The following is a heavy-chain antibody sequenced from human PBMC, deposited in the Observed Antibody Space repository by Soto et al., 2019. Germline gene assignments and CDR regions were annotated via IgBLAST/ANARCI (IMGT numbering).Heavy chain of an antibody. Sequence: VGSLRLSCAASGFTFSSYSMNWVRQAPGKGLEWVSYISSSSSTIYYADSVKGRFTISRDNAKNSLYLQMNSLRAEDTAVYYCARDRGYCSSTSCYHAFDIWGQGTMVTVSS. CDR3: ARDRGYCSSTSCYHAFDI. J-gene: IGHJ3*02. CDR1: GFTFSSYS. D-gene: IGHD2-2*01. V-gene: IGHV3-48*01. CDR2: ISSSSSTI.